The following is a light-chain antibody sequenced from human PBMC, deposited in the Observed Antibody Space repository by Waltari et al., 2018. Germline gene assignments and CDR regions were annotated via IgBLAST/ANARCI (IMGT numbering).Light chain of an antibody. V-gene: IGKV3-15*01. J-gene: IGKJ4*01. CDR2: DAS. CDR3: QQYNNWPPLT. CDR1: QSVSSN. Sequence: EIVMTQTPATPSVSPGERATLSCRASQSVSSNLAWYQQKPGQAPRLLIYDASTRDTGIPDRFSGSGSGTEFTLTISSLQSEDFAFYYCQQYNNWPPLTFGGGTKVEIK.